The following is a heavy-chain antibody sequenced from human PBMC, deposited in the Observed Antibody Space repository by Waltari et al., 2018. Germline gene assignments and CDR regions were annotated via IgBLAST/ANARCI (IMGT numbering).Heavy chain of an antibody. V-gene: IGHV3-23*04. Sequence: EEQLVESGGGLVQPGDSLRLSCAASGFTFSSFWMNWVRQAPGKGPLWVSAISGSGGSTYDADSVKGRFTISRDNSKNTLYLQMNSLRAEDTAVYYCAKDHRYYGSGSPFDYWGQGTLVTVSS. D-gene: IGHD3-10*01. J-gene: IGHJ4*02. CDR1: GFTFSSFW. CDR2: ISGSGGST. CDR3: AKDHRYYGSGSPFDY.